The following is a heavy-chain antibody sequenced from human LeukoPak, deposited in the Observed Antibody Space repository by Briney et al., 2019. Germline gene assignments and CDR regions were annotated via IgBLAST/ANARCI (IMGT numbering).Heavy chain of an antibody. Sequence: AGGSLRLSCAASGFTFDDYAMHWVRHAPGKGLEWVSLISWDGGSTYYADSVKGRFTISRDNSKNSLYLQMNSLRVEDTALYYCAKDRGGSSELGDAFDVWGQGTMVRVSS. J-gene: IGHJ3*01. CDR3: AKDRGGSSELGDAFDV. V-gene: IGHV3-43D*03. D-gene: IGHD1-26*01. CDR1: GFTFDDYA. CDR2: ISWDGGST.